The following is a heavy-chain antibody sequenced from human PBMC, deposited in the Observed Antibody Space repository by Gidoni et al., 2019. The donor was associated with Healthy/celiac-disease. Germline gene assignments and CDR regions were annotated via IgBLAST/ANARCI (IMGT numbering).Heavy chain of an antibody. J-gene: IGHJ3*02. CDR3: AKDPGYCSSTSCDTTDI. D-gene: IGHD2-2*02. CDR1: GFHFRRDA. V-gene: IGHV3-23*01. Sequence: EVPLLESGGGLVQPGGSLRLSCAASGFHFRRDAMSWVRPAPGKGLEWVSAISGSGGSTYYADSVKGRFTISRDNSKNTLYLQMNSLRAEDTAVYYCAKDPGYCSSTSCDTTDIWGQGTMVTVSS. CDR2: ISGSGGST.